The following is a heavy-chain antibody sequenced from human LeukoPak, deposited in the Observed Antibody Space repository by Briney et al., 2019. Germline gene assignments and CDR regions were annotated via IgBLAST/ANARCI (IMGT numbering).Heavy chain of an antibody. D-gene: IGHD1-26*01. Sequence: ASVKVSCKAFGYTFTSNYLHWVRQAPGQGPEWMGVISPSGGSTTYAQKFQGRVTLTRDMSTSIDYLELSSLRSEDTAVYYCARDNSVGDVAWWFDPWGQGTLVTVSS. CDR2: ISPSGGST. CDR1: GYTFTSNY. V-gene: IGHV1-46*01. CDR3: ARDNSVGDVAWWFDP. J-gene: IGHJ5*02.